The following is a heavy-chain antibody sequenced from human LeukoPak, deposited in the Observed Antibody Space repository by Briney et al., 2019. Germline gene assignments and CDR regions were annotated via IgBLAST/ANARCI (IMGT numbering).Heavy chain of an antibody. CDR3: AKYYSALGRSYFDF. J-gene: IGHJ4*02. V-gene: IGHV3-23*01. D-gene: IGHD3-10*01. CDR2: ITGSGNST. Sequence: GGSLRLSCAASGFTFSTYAMTWVRQAPGKGLEWVSSITGSGNSTFYADSVKGRFTVSRDNSKNTLYLQMNSLRAEDTAVYYCAKYYSALGRSYFDFWGQGTLVTVSS. CDR1: GFTFSTYA.